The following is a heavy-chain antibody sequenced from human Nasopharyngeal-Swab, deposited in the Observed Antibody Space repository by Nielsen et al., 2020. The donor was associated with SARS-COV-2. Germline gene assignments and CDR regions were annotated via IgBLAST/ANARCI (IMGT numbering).Heavy chain of an antibody. Sequence: SETLSLTCTVSGGSISSGGYYWSWIRQHPGKGLEWIGYIYYSGSTYYNPSLKSRVTKSVDTSKNQFSLKLSSVTAADTAVYYCAREKTGDYYGSGSYYNARPKYYFDYWGQGTLVTVSS. CDR1: GGSISSGGYY. CDR2: IYYSGST. CDR3: AREKTGDYYGSGSYYNARPKYYFDY. V-gene: IGHV4-30-4*08. J-gene: IGHJ4*02. D-gene: IGHD3-10*01.